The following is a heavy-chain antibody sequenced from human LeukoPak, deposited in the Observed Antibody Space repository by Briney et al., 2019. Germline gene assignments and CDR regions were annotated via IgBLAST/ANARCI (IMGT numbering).Heavy chain of an antibody. J-gene: IGHJ6*03. CDR2: IYYSGST. D-gene: IGHD3-3*01. CDR1: GGSISSGGYY. CDR3: ASCPKGGWSGYYYYYYYMHV. Sequence: SQTLSLTCTVSGGSISSGGYYWSGIRQHPGKGLEWIGYIYYSGSTYYNPSLKSRVTISVDTSKNQFSLKLSSVTAADTAVYYCASCPKGGWSGYYYYYYYMHVWGKGTTVTVSS. V-gene: IGHV4-31*03.